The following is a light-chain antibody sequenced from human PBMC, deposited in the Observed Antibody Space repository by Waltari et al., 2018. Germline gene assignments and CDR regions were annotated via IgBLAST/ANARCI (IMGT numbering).Light chain of an antibody. CDR1: SSDIGDYDF. Sequence: ALTQPPSVSGSPGQSVTISCTGASSDIGDYDFVSWFQQHPDKAPKLMIYDVNKRPSGVSVRLSGSKSGYTSSLTISELQPEDEADYDCSSYSATNTFGLFGGGTRLTVL. CDR3: SSYSATNTFGL. V-gene: IGLV2-11*01. J-gene: IGLJ2*01. CDR2: DVN.